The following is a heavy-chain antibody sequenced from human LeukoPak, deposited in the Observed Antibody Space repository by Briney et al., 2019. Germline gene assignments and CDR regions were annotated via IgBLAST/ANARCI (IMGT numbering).Heavy chain of an antibody. CDR1: GFTFSSYW. CDR2: IYSDAT. D-gene: IGHD2-8*01. CDR3: AREVMAKRRAFDI. V-gene: IGHV3-74*01. J-gene: IGHJ3*02. Sequence: GGSLRLSCAASGFTFSSYWIHWVRQAPGKGLVWVSRIYSDATYYADSVKGRFTISRHTSKKTLYLQMNSLRAEDTAVYYCAREVMAKRRAFDIWGQGTVVTVSS.